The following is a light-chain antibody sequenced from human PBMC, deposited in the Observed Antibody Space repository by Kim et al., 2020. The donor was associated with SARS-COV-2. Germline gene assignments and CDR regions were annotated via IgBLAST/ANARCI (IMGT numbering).Light chain of an antibody. J-gene: IGLJ2*01. V-gene: IGLV2-14*04. CDR1: SSDVGGYNY. CDR2: DVS. Sequence: QSLTNSCTGTSSDVGGYNYVSWYQQHPGKAPKLMIYDVSKRPSGVSNRFSGSKSGNTASLTISGLQAEDEADYYCSSYTSSSTLVFGGGTQLTVL. CDR3: SSYTSSSTLV.